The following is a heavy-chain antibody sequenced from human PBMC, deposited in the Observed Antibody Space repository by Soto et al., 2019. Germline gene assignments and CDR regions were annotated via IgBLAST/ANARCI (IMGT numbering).Heavy chain of an antibody. V-gene: IGHV1-69*13. CDR3: ARDLSYGPGYFDY. J-gene: IGHJ4*02. CDR2: IIPIFGTA. D-gene: IGHD5-18*01. CDR1: GGTFSSYA. Sequence: SVKVSCKASGGTFSSYAISWVRQAPGQGLEWMGGIIPIFGTANYAQKFQGRVTITADESTSTAYMELSSLRSEDTAVYYCARDLSYGPGYFDYWGQGTLVTVSS.